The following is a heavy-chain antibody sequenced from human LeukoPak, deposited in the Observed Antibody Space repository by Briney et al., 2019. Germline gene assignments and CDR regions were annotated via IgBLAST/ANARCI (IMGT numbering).Heavy chain of an antibody. V-gene: IGHV4-39*07. D-gene: IGHD2-2*01. Sequence: SETLSLTCTVSGGSISSSSYYWGWIRQPPGKGLEWIGSIYYSGSTYYNPSLKSRVIISVDTSKNQFSLKLSSVTAADTAVYYCARVGSSTTLDYWGQGTLVTVSS. CDR1: GGSISSSSYY. CDR3: ARVGSSTTLDY. J-gene: IGHJ4*02. CDR2: IYYSGST.